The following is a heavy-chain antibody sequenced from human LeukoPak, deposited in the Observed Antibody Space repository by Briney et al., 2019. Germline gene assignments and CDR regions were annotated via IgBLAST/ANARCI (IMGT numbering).Heavy chain of an antibody. J-gene: IGHJ4*02. Sequence: PSETLSLTCTVSGASISVGTYYWTWIRQPAGRGLEWIGRIYTSGSTNYNPSLKSRVTISIDTSKNQFSLKLTFVTAADTAVYYCARDRVSGWLLPYFDYWGQGTLVTVSS. V-gene: IGHV4-61*02. CDR2: IYTSGST. D-gene: IGHD5-24*01. CDR1: GASISVGTYY. CDR3: ARDRVSGWLLPYFDY.